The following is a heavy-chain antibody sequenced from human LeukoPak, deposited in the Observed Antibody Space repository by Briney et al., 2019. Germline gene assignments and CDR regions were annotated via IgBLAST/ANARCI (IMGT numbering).Heavy chain of an antibody. Sequence: GGSLRLSCAASGFTFSNFWMSWVRQAPGKGLEWVSAISGSGGSTYYADSVKGRFTISRDNSKNTLYLQMNSLRAEDTAVYYCARIAAAPIEYYFDYWGQGTLVTVSS. D-gene: IGHD6-13*01. CDR3: ARIAAAPIEYYFDY. CDR1: GFTFSNFW. CDR2: ISGSGGST. J-gene: IGHJ4*02. V-gene: IGHV3-23*01.